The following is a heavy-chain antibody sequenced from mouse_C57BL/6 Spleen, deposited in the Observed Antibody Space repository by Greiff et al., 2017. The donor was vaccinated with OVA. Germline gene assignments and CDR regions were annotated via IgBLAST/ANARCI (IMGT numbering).Heavy chain of an antibody. V-gene: IGHV5-4*01. CDR1: GFTFSSYA. CDR3: ARDEGGRYFDV. J-gene: IGHJ1*03. CDR2: ISDGGSYT. Sequence: EVHLVESGGGLVKPGGSLKLSCAASGFTFSSYAMSWVRQTPEKRLEWVATISDGGSYTYYPDNVKGRFTISRDNAKNNLYLQMSHLKSEDTAMYYCARDEGGRYFDVWGTGTTVTVSS.